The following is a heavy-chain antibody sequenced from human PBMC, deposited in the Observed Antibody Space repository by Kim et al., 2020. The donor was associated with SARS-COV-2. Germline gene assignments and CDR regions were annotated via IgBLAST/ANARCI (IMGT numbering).Heavy chain of an antibody. CDR3: AREVFYDILTGYPGVDY. D-gene: IGHD3-9*01. V-gene: IGHV3-7*01. CDR1: GFTFSSYW. CDR2: IKQDGSEK. J-gene: IGHJ4*02. Sequence: GGSLRLSCAASGFTFSSYWMSWVRQAPGKGLEWVANIKQDGSEKYYVDSVKGRFTISRDNAKNSLYLQMNSLRAEDTAVYYCAREVFYDILTGYPGVDYWVQGTLVTVSS.